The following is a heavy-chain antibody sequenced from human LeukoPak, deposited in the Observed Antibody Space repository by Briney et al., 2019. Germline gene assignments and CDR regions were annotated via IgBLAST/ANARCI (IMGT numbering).Heavy chain of an antibody. V-gene: IGHV3-11*01. CDR1: GFTFSDYY. CDR2: ISSSGSTI. D-gene: IGHD3-10*01. CDR3: AISGHTSGENWFDP. Sequence: GGSLRLSCAASGFTFSDYYMSWIRQAPGKGLEWVSYISSSGSTIYYADSVKGRFTISRDNAKNSLYLQMNSLRAEDTAVYYCAISGHTSGENWFDPWGQGTLVTVSS. J-gene: IGHJ5*02.